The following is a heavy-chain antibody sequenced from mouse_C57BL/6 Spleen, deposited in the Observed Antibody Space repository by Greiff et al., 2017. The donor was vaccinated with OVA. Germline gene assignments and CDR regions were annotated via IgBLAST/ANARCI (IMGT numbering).Heavy chain of an antibody. D-gene: IGHD4-1*02. CDR1: GFSLTSYG. J-gene: IGHJ4*01. V-gene: IGHV2-6*03. Sequence: QVQLKESGPGLVAPSQSLSITCTVSGFSLTSYGVHWVRQPPGKGLEWLVVIWSDGSTTYNSALKSRLSISKDNSKSQVFLKMNSLQTDDTAMYYCARLGNWDDYAMDYWGQGTSVTVSS. CDR3: ARLGNWDDYAMDY. CDR2: IWSDGST.